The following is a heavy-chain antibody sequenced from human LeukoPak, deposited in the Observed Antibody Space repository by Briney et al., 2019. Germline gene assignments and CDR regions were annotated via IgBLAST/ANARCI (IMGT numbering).Heavy chain of an antibody. CDR2: RKQDGSKK. V-gene: IGHV3-7*03. CDR3: ARDGPEWLYPLDAFDT. Sequence: PGGSVRLSCAASGFTFSSYWMGWVRQAPGKGREWVANRKQDGSKKYYVDSVKGRFTISTDNPKTSLYLQMNSLRADDTAVYYSARDGPEWLYPLDAFDTWGPGTTVTASP. J-gene: IGHJ3*02. CDR1: GFTFSSYW. D-gene: IGHD3-3*01.